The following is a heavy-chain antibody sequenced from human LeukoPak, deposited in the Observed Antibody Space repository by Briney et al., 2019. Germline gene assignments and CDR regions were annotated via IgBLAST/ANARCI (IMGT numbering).Heavy chain of an antibody. CDR3: AKALPTGMTVDY. D-gene: IGHD2-8*02. CDR1: GFTFSPYT. J-gene: IGHJ4*02. V-gene: IGHV3-21*01. Sequence: GGSLTLSCAVSGFTFSPYTMNWVRQPPGKGLEWVSSISSSSSYIKYADSVKGRFTISRDNAKNSLYLQMNSLRAEDTAVYYCAKALPTGMTVDYWGQGTLVTVSS. CDR2: ISSSSSYI.